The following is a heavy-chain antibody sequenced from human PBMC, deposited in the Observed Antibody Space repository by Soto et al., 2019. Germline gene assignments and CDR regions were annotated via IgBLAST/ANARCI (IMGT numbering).Heavy chain of an antibody. Sequence: QVQLVQSGAEVKKPGSSVKVSCKASGGTFSSYAISWVRQAPGQGLEWMGGIIPIFGTANYAPTFQGRVTITADESTSTAYMELSSLRSEDTAVYYCARARTPIVGAAYFDYWGQGTLVTVSS. CDR2: IIPIFGTA. V-gene: IGHV1-69*01. CDR3: ARARTPIVGAAYFDY. CDR1: GGTFSSYA. D-gene: IGHD1-26*01. J-gene: IGHJ4*02.